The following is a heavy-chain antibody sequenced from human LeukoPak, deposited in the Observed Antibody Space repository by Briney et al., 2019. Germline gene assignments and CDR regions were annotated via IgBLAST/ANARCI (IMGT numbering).Heavy chain of an antibody. Sequence: GGSLRLFCAASGFTFNTYSMNWVRQAPGKGLEWVSYISGSSTTIYYADSVKGRFTISRNNAQNSLFLQMNSLRAEDTAVYYCARVKGYCSGGSCYAAFDIWGQGTMVTVSS. CDR3: ARVKGYCSGGSCYAAFDI. V-gene: IGHV3-48*01. CDR1: GFTFNTYS. D-gene: IGHD2-15*01. J-gene: IGHJ3*02. CDR2: ISGSSTTI.